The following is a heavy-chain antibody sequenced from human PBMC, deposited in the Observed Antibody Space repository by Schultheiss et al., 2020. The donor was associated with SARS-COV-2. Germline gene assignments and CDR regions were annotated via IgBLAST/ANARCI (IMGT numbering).Heavy chain of an antibody. V-gene: IGHV3-48*03. CDR1: GFTFSSYE. CDR3: ARVGPYYSYYYAMDV. D-gene: IGHD1-26*01. Sequence: GGSLRLSCAASGFTFSSYEMNWVRQAPGKGLEWVSYISSSGSTIYYADSVKGRFIISRDNAKNSLYLQMNSLRAEDTAVYYCARVGPYYSYYYAMDVWGQGATVTVSS. J-gene: IGHJ6*02. CDR2: ISSSGSTI.